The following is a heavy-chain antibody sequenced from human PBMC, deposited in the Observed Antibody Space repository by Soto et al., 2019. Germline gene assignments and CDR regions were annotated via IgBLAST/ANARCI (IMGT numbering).Heavy chain of an antibody. CDR1: GYTFTSYG. J-gene: IGHJ4*02. Sequence: QVPLVQSGAEVKKPGASVKVSCKASGYTFTSYGIIWVRQAPGQGLEWMGWISAYNGNTNYAQKVQGRVTMTTDTSTSTAYMERRSLRSDDTAVYYCAREYGDYGSYYFDYWGQGTLVTVSS. D-gene: IGHD4-17*01. CDR2: ISAYNGNT. V-gene: IGHV1-18*01. CDR3: AREYGDYGSYYFDY.